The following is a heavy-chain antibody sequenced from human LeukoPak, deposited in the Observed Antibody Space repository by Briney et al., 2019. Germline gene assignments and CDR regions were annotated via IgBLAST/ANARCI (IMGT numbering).Heavy chain of an antibody. V-gene: IGHV3-23*01. Sequence: PGGSLRLSCAASGFTFSSYAMSWVRQAPGKGLEWVSAISGSGGSTYYADSVKGRFTISRDNSKNTLYLQVNSLRAEDTAVYYCAKDVGAQYYYDSSGFDYWGQGTLVTVSS. D-gene: IGHD3-22*01. CDR3: AKDVGAQYYYDSSGFDY. J-gene: IGHJ4*02. CDR2: ISGSGGST. CDR1: GFTFSSYA.